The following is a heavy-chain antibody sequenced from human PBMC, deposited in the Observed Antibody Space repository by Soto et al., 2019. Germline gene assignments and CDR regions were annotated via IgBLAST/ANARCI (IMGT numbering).Heavy chain of an antibody. Sequence: QVQLVQSGAEVKKPGSSVKVSCKASGGTFSSYAISWVRQAPGQGLEWMGGIIPIFGTAHYAQKFQGRVTITADESTRTAYMELSSLRSEDTAVYYCARVKANSYGPTPYFDYWGQGTLVTVSS. CDR1: GGTFSSYA. D-gene: IGHD5-18*01. J-gene: IGHJ4*02. CDR2: IIPIFGTA. V-gene: IGHV1-69*12. CDR3: ARVKANSYGPTPYFDY.